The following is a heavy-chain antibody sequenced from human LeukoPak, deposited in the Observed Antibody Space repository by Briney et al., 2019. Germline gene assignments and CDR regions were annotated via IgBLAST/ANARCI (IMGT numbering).Heavy chain of an antibody. Sequence: GGSLRLSCAASGFTFDDYAMHWVRQAPGKGLEWVSGISWNSGSIGYADSVKGRFTISRDNSKNTLYLQTNSLRAEDTAVYYCAKEWRGSMVQGVMAFDPWGQGTLVTVSS. CDR1: GFTFDDYA. V-gene: IGHV3-9*01. CDR2: ISWNSGSI. CDR3: AKEWRGSMVQGVMAFDP. J-gene: IGHJ5*02. D-gene: IGHD3-10*01.